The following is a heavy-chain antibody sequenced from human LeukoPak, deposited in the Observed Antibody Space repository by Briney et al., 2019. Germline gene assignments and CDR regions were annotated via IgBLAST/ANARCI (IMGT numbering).Heavy chain of an antibody. Sequence: ASVKVSCKASTYTFTRYGISRVRQAPGQGFEWMGWVSGYNGNTNYAQKFLGRVSMTADTATSTAYMELRSLTSDDTAMYYCARGAVTSQGGWFDPWGQGTLVTVSS. J-gene: IGHJ5*02. CDR1: TYTFTRYG. D-gene: IGHD4-17*01. CDR3: ARGAVTSQGGWFDP. CDR2: VSGYNGNT. V-gene: IGHV1-18*01.